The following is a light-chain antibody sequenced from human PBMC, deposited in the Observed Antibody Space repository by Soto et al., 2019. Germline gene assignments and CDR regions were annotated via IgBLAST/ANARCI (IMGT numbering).Light chain of an antibody. CDR3: SSYTGSTTLDV. CDR1: SSDVGGYNY. Sequence: QSALTQPASVSGSPGQSITISCTGTSSDVGGYNYVSWYQQHPGKAPKLMIYEVSNRPSGVSNRFSGSKSGNTASLTISGLRAEDEGDYYCSSYTGSTTLDVFGTGTKLPVL. V-gene: IGLV2-14*01. J-gene: IGLJ1*01. CDR2: EVS.